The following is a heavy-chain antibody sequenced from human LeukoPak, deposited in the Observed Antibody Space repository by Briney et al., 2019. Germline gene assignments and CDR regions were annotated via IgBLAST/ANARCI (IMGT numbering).Heavy chain of an antibody. V-gene: IGHV3-30*02. CDR1: GFTFSSYG. Sequence: PGGSLRLSCAASGFTFSSYGMHWVRQAPGKGLEWVAFIRFDGSTKYYADFVKGRYTISRDNSENTLYLQMNSLRAEDTAVYYCAKSSYCSSTSCYLPLDYWGQGTLVSVSS. CDR2: IRFDGSTK. CDR3: AKSSYCSSTSCYLPLDY. J-gene: IGHJ4*02. D-gene: IGHD2-2*01.